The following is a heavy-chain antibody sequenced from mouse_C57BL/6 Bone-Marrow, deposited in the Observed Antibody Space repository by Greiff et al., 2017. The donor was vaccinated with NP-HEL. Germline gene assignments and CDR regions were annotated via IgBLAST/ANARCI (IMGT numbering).Heavy chain of an antibody. V-gene: IGHV1-19*01. CDR1: GYTFTDYY. CDR3: ARLSWVFAY. Sequence: EVKLQESGPVLVKPGASVKMSCKASGYTFTDYYMNWVKQSHGKSLEWIGVINPYNGGTSYNQKFKGKATLTVDKSSSTAYMELNSLTSEDSAVYYCARLSWVFAYWGQGTLVTVSA. CDR2: INPYNGGT. D-gene: IGHD4-1*01. J-gene: IGHJ3*01.